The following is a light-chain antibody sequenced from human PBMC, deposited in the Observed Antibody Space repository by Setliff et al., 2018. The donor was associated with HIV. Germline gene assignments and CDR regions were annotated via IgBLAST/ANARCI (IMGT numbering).Light chain of an antibody. Sequence: QSALTQPASVSVSPGQSITIPCTGTSSDVGGYNYVSWYQQHPGKAPKLMIYEVSNRPSGVSDRFSGSKSGNTASLTISGLQTEDEADYFCSSYTSSSPLYVFGTGTKVTVL. CDR1: SSDVGGYNY. J-gene: IGLJ1*01. CDR3: SSYTSSSPLYV. V-gene: IGLV2-14*01. CDR2: EVS.